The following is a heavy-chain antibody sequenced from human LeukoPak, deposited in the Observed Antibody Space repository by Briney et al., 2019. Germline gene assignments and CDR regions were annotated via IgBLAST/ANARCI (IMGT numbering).Heavy chain of an antibody. V-gene: IGHV3-30*02. CDR3: AKDIGTGIQLWLLAFDY. J-gene: IGHJ4*02. D-gene: IGHD5-18*01. CDR2: IRYDGSNK. CDR1: GFTFSSYG. Sequence: PGGSLRLSCAASGFTFSSYGMHWVRQAPGKGLEWVAFIRYDGSNKYYADSVKGRFTISRDNSKNTLYLQMNSLRAEDTAVYYCAKDIGTGIQLWLLAFDYWGQGTLVTVSS.